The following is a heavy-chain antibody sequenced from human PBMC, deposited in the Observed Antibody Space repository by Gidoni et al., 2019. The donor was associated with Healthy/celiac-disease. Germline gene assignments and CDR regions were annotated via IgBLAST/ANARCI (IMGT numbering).Heavy chain of an antibody. Sequence: EVQLVESGGGLVKPGGSLRLSCAASVFTFSSYSLNWVRQAPGKGLEWVSSISSSSSYINYADSVKGRFTISRDNAKNSLYLQMNSLRAEDTAVYYCARDFSARSSSVYWGQGTLVTVSS. V-gene: IGHV3-21*01. J-gene: IGHJ4*02. CDR1: VFTFSSYS. CDR2: ISSSSSYI. CDR3: ARDFSARSSSVY. D-gene: IGHD6-6*01.